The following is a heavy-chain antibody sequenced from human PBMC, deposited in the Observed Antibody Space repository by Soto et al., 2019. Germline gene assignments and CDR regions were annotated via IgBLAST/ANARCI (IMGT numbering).Heavy chain of an antibody. CDR1: GYTFTSYG. J-gene: IGHJ6*03. CDR2: ISAYNGNT. Sequence: ASVKVSCQASGYTFTSYGISWVRQAPGQGLEWMGWISAYNGNTNYAQKLQGRVTMTTDTSTSTAYMELRSLRSDDTAVYYCARVQEYYYGSGTYPMGYYYYMDVWGKGTTVTVSS. V-gene: IGHV1-18*01. CDR3: ARVQEYYYGSGTYPMGYYYYMDV. D-gene: IGHD3-10*01.